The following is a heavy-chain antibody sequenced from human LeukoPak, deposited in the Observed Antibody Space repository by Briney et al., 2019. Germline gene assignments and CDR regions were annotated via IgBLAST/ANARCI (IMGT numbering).Heavy chain of an antibody. CDR1: GGTFSRYA. CDR2: IIPIFGTA. D-gene: IGHD3-10*01. J-gene: IGHJ4*02. V-gene: IGHV1-69*01. Sequence: ASVKVSCKASGGTFSRYAISGVRQAPGQGLEWMGGIIPIFGTANYAQKFQGRVTITADESTRTVYMELSSLRSEDAAVYYCAGVKRERWFGEDIWGQGNLVTVSS. CDR3: AGVKRERWFGEDI.